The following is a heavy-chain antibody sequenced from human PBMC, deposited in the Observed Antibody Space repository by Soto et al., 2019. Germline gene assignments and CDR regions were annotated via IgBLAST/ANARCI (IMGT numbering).Heavy chain of an antibody. Sequence: SYTLSLTCTVSVGSISSGGYYWIWIRHHPGKGLEWIGYIYYSGSTYYNPSLKSRVTISVDTSKNQFSLKLSSVTAADTAVYYCARVTDILTGYYNFDYWGQGTLVTVSS. J-gene: IGHJ4*02. V-gene: IGHV4-31*03. CDR3: ARVTDILTGYYNFDY. CDR2: IYYSGST. D-gene: IGHD3-9*01. CDR1: VGSISSGGYY.